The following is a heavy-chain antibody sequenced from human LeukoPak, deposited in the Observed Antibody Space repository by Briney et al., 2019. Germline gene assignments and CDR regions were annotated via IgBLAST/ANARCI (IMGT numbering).Heavy chain of an antibody. CDR2: IYYSGST. D-gene: IGHD4-11*01. V-gene: IGHV4-59*01. CDR1: GGSISSYY. J-gene: IGHJ4*02. CDR3: ARGGLRTYSNPYAPDY. Sequence: SETLSLTYTVSGGSISSYYWSWIRQPPGKGLEWIGYIYYSGSTNYNPSLKSRVTISVDTSKNQFSLKLSSVTAADTAVYYCARGGLRTYSNPYAPDYWGQGTLVTVSS.